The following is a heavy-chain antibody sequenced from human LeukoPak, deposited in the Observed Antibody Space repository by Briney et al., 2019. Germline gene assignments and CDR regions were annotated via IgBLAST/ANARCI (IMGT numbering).Heavy chain of an antibody. Sequence: PSETLSLTCTVSGGSISSYYWSWIRRPPGKGLEWIGNIYYSVSTNYNPSLKSRVTISVGTSKNQFSLKLSSVTAADTAVYYCARHGSTGDTDYWGQGTLVTVSS. D-gene: IGHD2-8*02. CDR3: ARHGSTGDTDY. V-gene: IGHV4-59*01. J-gene: IGHJ4*02. CDR2: IYYSVST. CDR1: GGSISSYY.